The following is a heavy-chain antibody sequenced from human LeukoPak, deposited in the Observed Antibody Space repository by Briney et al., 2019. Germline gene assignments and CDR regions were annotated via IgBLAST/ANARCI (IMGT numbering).Heavy chain of an antibody. CDR2: INPYSGGT. D-gene: IGHD6-19*01. CDR3: AREEQWLVRYFDY. CDR1: GYTFTGYY. V-gene: IGHV1-2*02. Sequence: GASVRVSCKASGYTFTGYYMHWVRQAPGQGLEWMGWINPYSGGTNYAQKFQGRVTMTRDTSISTAYMELSRLRSDDTAVYYCAREEQWLVRYFDYWGQGTLVTVSS. J-gene: IGHJ4*02.